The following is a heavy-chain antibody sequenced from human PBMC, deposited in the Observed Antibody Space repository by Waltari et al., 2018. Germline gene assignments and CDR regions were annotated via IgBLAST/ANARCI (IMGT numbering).Heavy chain of an antibody. V-gene: IGHV4-39*07. CDR3: ARVGLELWIDY. J-gene: IGHJ4*02. CDR1: GGSISSSSYY. CDR2: IYYSGST. Sequence: QLQLQESGPGLVKPSETLSLTCTVSGGSISSSSYYWGWIRQPPGKGLEWIGSIYYSGSTYYNPSLKSRVTISVDTSKNQFSLKLSSVTAADTAVYYCARVGLELWIDYWGQGTLVTVSS. D-gene: IGHD3-10*01.